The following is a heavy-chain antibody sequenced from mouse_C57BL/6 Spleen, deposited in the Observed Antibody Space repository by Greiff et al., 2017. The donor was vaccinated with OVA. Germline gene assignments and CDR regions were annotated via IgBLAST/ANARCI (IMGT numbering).Heavy chain of an antibody. CDR3: TTGDSNYAIAD. CDR1: GFNIKDYY. J-gene: IGHJ3*01. CDR2: IDPEDGDT. Sequence: EVKLMESGAELVRPGASVKLSCTASGFNIKDYYMHWVKQRPEQGLEWIGRIDPEDGDTEYAPKFQGKATMTADTSSNTAYLQLSSLTSEDTAVYYCTTGDSNYAIADWGQGTLVTVSA. V-gene: IGHV14-1*01. D-gene: IGHD2-5*01.